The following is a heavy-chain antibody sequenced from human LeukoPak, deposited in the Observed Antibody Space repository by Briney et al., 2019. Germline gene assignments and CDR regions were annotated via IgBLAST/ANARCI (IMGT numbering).Heavy chain of an antibody. Sequence: SVKVSCKASGGTFSSYAISWVRQAPGQGLEWMGRIIPILGIANYAQKFQGRVTITADKSTSTAYMELSSLRSEDTAVYYCASARSVEMATLFDYWGQGTLVTVSS. CDR1: GGTFSSYA. CDR3: ASARSVEMATLFDY. CDR2: IIPILGIA. J-gene: IGHJ4*02. V-gene: IGHV1-69*10. D-gene: IGHD5-24*01.